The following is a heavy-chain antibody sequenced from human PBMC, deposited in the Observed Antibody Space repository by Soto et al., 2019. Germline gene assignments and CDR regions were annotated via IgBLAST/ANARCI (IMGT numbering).Heavy chain of an antibody. V-gene: IGHV3-15*07. CDR3: TLSYYYYYGMDV. CDR2: IKSKTDGGTT. CDR1: GFTFSNAW. J-gene: IGHJ6*02. Sequence: EVQLVESGGGLVKPGGSLRLSCAASGFTFSNAWMNWVRQAPGKGLEWVGRIKSKTDGGTTDYAAPVKGRFTISRDDSKNTLYLQMNSLKTEDTAVYYCTLSYYYYYGMDVWGQGTTVTVSS.